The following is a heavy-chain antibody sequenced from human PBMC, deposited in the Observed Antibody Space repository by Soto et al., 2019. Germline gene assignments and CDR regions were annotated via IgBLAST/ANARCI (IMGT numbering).Heavy chain of an antibody. CDR3: ARDHDSSGYYLGTFDY. Sequence: SETLSLTCTVSGGSISSYYWSWIRQPPGKGLEWIGYIYYSGSTNYNPSLKSRVTISVDTSKNQFSLKLSSVTAADTAVYYCARDHDSSGYYLGTFDYWGQGTLVTVS. CDR2: IYYSGST. J-gene: IGHJ4*02. D-gene: IGHD3-22*01. V-gene: IGHV4-59*01. CDR1: GGSISSYY.